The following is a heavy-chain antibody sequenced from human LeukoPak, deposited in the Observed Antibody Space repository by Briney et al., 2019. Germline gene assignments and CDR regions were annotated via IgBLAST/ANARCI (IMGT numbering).Heavy chain of an antibody. CDR1: GGAFSSYA. V-gene: IGHV1-69*05. Sequence: SVKVSCKASGGAFSSYAISWVRQAPGQGLEWMGGIIPIFGTANYAQKFQGRVAITTDESTSTAYMELSSLRSEDAAVYYCAREDTYSSGWYGWFDPWGQGTLVTVSS. CDR3: AREDTYSSGWYGWFDP. J-gene: IGHJ5*02. CDR2: IIPIFGTA. D-gene: IGHD6-19*01.